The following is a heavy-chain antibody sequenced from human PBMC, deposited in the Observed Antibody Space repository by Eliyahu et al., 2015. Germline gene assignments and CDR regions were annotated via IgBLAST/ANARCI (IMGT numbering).Heavy chain of an antibody. J-gene: IGHJ6*03. CDR1: GGSFSGYY. CDR3: ARGSPGRGGALKYYYYYMDV. V-gene: IGHV4-34*01. CDR2: INHSGST. D-gene: IGHD1-26*01. Sequence: QVQLQQWGAGLLKPSETLSLTCAVYGGSFSGYYWSWIRQPPGKGLEWIGEINHSGSTNYNPPLKSRVTISVDTSKNQFSLKLSSVTAADTAVYYCARGSPGRGGALKYYYYYMDVWGKGTTVTVSS.